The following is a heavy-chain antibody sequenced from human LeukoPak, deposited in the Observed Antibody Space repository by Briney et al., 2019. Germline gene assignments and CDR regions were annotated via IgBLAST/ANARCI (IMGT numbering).Heavy chain of an antibody. CDR1: GGSISSYY. D-gene: IGHD2-15*01. J-gene: IGHJ2*01. CDR3: ARGSGSGNWYFDL. Sequence: SETLSLTCTVSGGSISSYYWSWIRQPPGKGLEWIGHIYYDGSTNYNPSLKSRVSISVDTSKNQFSLKLSSVTAADTAVDYCARGSGSGNWYFDLWGRGTLVTVSS. CDR2: IYYDGST. V-gene: IGHV4-59*01.